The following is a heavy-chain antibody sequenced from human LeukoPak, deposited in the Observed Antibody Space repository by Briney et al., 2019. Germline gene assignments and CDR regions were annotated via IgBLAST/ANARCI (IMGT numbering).Heavy chain of an antibody. V-gene: IGHV3-48*04. CDR2: IAATSGST. D-gene: IGHD6-19*01. J-gene: IGHJ3*02. Sequence: PGGSLRLSCAASGFTFRNYAMNWVRQAPGKGLEWVSSIAATSGSTYYADSVKGRFTISRDNAKNSLYLQMNSLRAEDTAVYYCARDGRVAVAGPDAFDIWGQGTMVTVSS. CDR1: GFTFRNYA. CDR3: ARDGRVAVAGPDAFDI.